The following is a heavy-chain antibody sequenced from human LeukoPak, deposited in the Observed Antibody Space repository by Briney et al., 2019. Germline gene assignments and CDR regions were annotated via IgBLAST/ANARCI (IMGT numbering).Heavy chain of an antibody. CDR2: VFHSGTT. CDR1: GYSISSGRY. D-gene: IGHD2-2*01. J-gene: IGHJ4*02. Sequence: PSETLSLTCAVSGYSISSGRYWGWIRQPPGKGLEGIGIVFHSGTTYYNPSLKSRVTISVDTSKKQFSLNLRSVTAADTAVYYCARSLSTAGIDYWGQGTLVTVSS. V-gene: IGHV4-38-2*01. CDR3: ARSLSTAGIDY.